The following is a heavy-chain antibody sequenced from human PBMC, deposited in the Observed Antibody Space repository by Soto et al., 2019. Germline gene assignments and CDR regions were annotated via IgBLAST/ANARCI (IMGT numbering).Heavy chain of an antibody. CDR2: IIPILGIA. J-gene: IGHJ4*02. D-gene: IGHD2-2*01. CDR1: GGTFSSYT. V-gene: IGHV1-69*02. Sequence: SVKGSCKASGGTFSSYTISWVRQAPGQGLEWMGRIIPILGIANYAQKFQGRVTINEDKSTRTEYMELSSMRSEETEVYYCERGTSAPHFDYWGQXTLVTVSS. CDR3: ERGTSAPHFDY.